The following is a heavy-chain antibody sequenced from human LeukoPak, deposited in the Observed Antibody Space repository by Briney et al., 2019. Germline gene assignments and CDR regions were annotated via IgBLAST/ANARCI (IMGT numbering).Heavy chain of an antibody. CDR1: GFTFSTYS. CDR2: ISSSSSTI. J-gene: IGHJ5*02. V-gene: IGHV3-48*01. Sequence: GGSLRLSCAASGFTFSTYSMNWVRQAPGKGLDWLSYISSSSSTIYYADSVKGRFTISRDNSKNTLYLQMNSLGAEDTAVYFCAKEQRGYSGYAVGSWFDPWGQGTLVTVSS. CDR3: AKEQRGYSGYAVGSWFDP. D-gene: IGHD5-12*01.